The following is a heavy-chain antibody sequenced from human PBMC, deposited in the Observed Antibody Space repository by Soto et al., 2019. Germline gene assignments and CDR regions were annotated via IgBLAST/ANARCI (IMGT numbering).Heavy chain of an antibody. CDR1: GYTFTSSY. J-gene: IGHJ6*03. V-gene: IGHV1-2*04. D-gene: IGHD6-19*01. CDR2: INPNRRGT. CDR3: ATGPSYSSGWYPPQDYYYMDV. Sequence: ASEKVSCNASGYTFTSSYLHWVRQAPGQGLESMGWINPNRRGTNYAQKFQSWVTMTRDTSISTAYMELSRLRSDDTAVYYCATGPSYSSGWYPPQDYYYMDVWGKGTTVTVSS.